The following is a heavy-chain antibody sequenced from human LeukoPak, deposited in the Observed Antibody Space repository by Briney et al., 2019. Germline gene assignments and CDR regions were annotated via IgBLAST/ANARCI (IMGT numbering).Heavy chain of an antibody. D-gene: IGHD2-2*01. Sequence: PSETLSLTCTVSGGSISSTSYYWGWIRQPPGKGLEWIGSFYYSGSTYYNPSLKSRLTISADTSKNQFSLRLSSVTAADTAVYYCASPPPRYCSTTSCSYSYYMDVWGKGTTVTVSS. V-gene: IGHV4-39*07. CDR1: GGSISSTSYY. J-gene: IGHJ6*03. CDR2: FYYSGST. CDR3: ASPPPRYCSTTSCSYSYYMDV.